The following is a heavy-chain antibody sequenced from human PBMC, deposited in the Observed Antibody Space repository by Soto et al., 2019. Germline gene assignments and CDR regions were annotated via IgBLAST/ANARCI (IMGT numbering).Heavy chain of an antibody. Sequence: EVQLVESGGGLVKPGGSLRLSCEASGFSFSNVWRSWVRQAPGKGLEWVGRIKSKTDGGTTDYAAPVKGRFTISRDDSKTTLYLQMNSLKTEDTAVYYCSFQESTTVTMFEYWGQGTLVTVSS. CDR2: IKSKTDGGTT. CDR3: SFQESTTVTMFEY. D-gene: IGHD4-17*01. J-gene: IGHJ4*02. V-gene: IGHV3-15*01. CDR1: GFSFSNVW.